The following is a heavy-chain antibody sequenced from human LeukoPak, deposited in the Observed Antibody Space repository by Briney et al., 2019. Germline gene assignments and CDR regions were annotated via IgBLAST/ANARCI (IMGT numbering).Heavy chain of an antibody. J-gene: IGHJ3*02. V-gene: IGHV3-72*01. Sequence: GGSLRLSCAASGFTFSDHYMDWVRQAPGKGLEWVGRTRNKANSYTTEYAASVKGRFTISRDDSKNSLYLQMNGLKTEDTAVYYCAREGDGYNSGYAFDIWGQGTMVTVSS. CDR1: GFTFSDHY. D-gene: IGHD5-24*01. CDR2: TRNKANSYTT. CDR3: AREGDGYNSGYAFDI.